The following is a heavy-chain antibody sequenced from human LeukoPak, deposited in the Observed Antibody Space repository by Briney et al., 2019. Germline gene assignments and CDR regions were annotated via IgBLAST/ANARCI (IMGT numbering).Heavy chain of an antibody. CDR3: ARADILTGYSYWYFDL. V-gene: IGHV4-30-2*01. J-gene: IGHJ2*01. Sequence: SETLSLTCAVSGGSISSGGYSWSWIRQPPGKGLEWFGYIYHSGSTYYNPSPKSRVTISVDRSKNQFSLNLNSVTTADTAVYYCARADILTGYSYWYFDLWGRGTLVTVSS. CDR2: IYHSGST. D-gene: IGHD3-9*01. CDR1: GGSISSGGYS.